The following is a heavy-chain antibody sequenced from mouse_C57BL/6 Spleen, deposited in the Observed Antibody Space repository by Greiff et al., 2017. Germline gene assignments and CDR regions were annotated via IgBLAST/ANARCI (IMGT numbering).Heavy chain of an antibody. Sequence: QVQLQQPGAELVKPGASVKLSCKASGYTFTSYWMQWVNQRPGQGLEWIGEIDPSDSYTNYNQKFKGKATLTVDTSSSTAYMQLSSLTSEDSAVYYCAIYYSNYEGVDYWGQGTTLTVSS. CDR2: IDPSDSYT. J-gene: IGHJ2*01. CDR3: AIYYSNYEGVDY. CDR1: GYTFTSYW. V-gene: IGHV1-50*01. D-gene: IGHD2-5*01.